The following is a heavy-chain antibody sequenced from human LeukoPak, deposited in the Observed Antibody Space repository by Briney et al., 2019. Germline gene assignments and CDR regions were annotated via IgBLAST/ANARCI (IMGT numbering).Heavy chain of an antibody. CDR1: GGSFSGYY. D-gene: IGHD6-6*01. CDR3: ARHVDPGIAAHPFDY. Sequence: SETLSLTCAVYGGSFSGYYWSWIRQPPGKGLEWIGSIYYSGSTYYNPSLKSRVTISVDTSKNQFSLKLSSVTAADTAVYYCARHVDPGIAAHPFDYWGQGTLVTVSS. J-gene: IGHJ4*02. V-gene: IGHV4-34*01. CDR2: IYYSGST.